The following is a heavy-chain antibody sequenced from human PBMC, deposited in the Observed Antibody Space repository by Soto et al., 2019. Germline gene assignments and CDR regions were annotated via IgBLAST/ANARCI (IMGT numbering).Heavy chain of an antibody. D-gene: IGHD5-18*01. Sequence: SVKVSCKASGRTFSSYAISWVRQATGQGLDWMGGIIPIFGTANYAQKFPGRVTITADESTSTAYMELSSLRSEDTAVYYCASEERGYGYATLDHWGQGTLVTVSS. CDR3: ASEERGYGYATLDH. CDR1: GRTFSSYA. J-gene: IGHJ4*02. V-gene: IGHV1-69*13. CDR2: IIPIFGTA.